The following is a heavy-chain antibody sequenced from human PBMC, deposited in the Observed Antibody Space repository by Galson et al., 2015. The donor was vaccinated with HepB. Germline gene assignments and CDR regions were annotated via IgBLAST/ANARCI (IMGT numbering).Heavy chain of an antibody. CDR2: ISGSSRYI. Sequence: SLRLSCAASGFTFSTYTMDWVRQAPGKGLEWVSSISGSSRYIYYADSVKGRFTISRDNAKNSLFLQMNSLRAEDTAVYYCASGPPLYSSSWSTEYWGQGTLVTVSS. CDR3: ASGPPLYSSSWSTEY. V-gene: IGHV3-21*01. J-gene: IGHJ4*02. CDR1: GFTFSTYT. D-gene: IGHD6-13*01.